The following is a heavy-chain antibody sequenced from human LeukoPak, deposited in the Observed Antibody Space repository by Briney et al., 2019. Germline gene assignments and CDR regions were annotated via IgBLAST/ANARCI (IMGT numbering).Heavy chain of an antibody. D-gene: IGHD5-18*01. J-gene: IGHJ4*02. V-gene: IGHV1-69*04. CDR3: ARGPGYSYGYGGNFFDY. Sequence: ASVKVSCKASGGTFSSYAISWVRQAPGQGLEWMGRIIPILGIANYAQKFQGRVTITADKSTSTAYMELSSLRSEDTAVYYCARGPGYSYGYGGNFFDYWGQGTLVTVSS. CDR1: GGTFSSYA. CDR2: IIPILGIA.